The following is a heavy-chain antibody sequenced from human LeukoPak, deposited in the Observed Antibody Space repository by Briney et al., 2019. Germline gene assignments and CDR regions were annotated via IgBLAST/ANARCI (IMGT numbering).Heavy chain of an antibody. V-gene: IGHV3-66*01. CDR1: GFTVSNNY. D-gene: IGHD6-13*01. CDR3: ARDPPAVATNTYG. Sequence: GGSLRLSCAASGFTVSNNYMNWVRQAPGKGLEWVSLIYSGGSTYYADSVKGRFTISRDNSKNTLYLQVNSLRVDDTAVYYCARDPPAVATNTYGWGQGTLVTVSS. J-gene: IGHJ4*02. CDR2: IYSGGST.